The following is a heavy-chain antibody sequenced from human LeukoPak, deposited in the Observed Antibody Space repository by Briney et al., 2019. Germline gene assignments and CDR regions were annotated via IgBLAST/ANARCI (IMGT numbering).Heavy chain of an antibody. CDR2: IKQDGSEK. CDR3: ARDDYSNYVGILDY. Sequence: PGESLRLSCAASGFTFSSYWMSWVRQAPGKGLEWVANIKQDGSEKYYVDSVKGRFTISRDNAKNSLYLQMNSLRAEDTAVYYCARDDYSNYVGILDYWGQGTLVTVSS. CDR1: GFTFSSYW. D-gene: IGHD4-11*01. J-gene: IGHJ4*02. V-gene: IGHV3-7*01.